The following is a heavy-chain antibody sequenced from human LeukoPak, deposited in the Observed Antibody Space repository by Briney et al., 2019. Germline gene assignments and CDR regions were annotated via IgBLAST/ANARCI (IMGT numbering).Heavy chain of an antibody. CDR2: ISHDGSRI. CDR3: TRFGSYYSFDY. Sequence: PGGSLRLSCVASGFTFSNYDMHWVRQAPGKGLEWVAVISHDGSRIYYIDSVKGRFTISRDNSKNTLYLQMNSLRAEDTAVYYCTRFGSYYSFDYWGQGTLVTVSS. V-gene: IGHV3-30*03. J-gene: IGHJ4*02. CDR1: GFTFSNYD. D-gene: IGHD1-26*01.